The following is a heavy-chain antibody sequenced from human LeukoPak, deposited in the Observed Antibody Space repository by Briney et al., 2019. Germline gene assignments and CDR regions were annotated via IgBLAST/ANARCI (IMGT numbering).Heavy chain of an antibody. V-gene: IGHV3-53*01. D-gene: IGHD6-19*01. J-gene: IGHJ4*02. CDR2: IYSGGST. Sequence: PGGSLRLSCAASGFTFSSNYMSWVRQAPGKGLEWVSVIYSGGSTYYADSVKGRFTISRDNSKNTLYLQMNSLTAKDTAVYYCATRSVAGSWSAFDYWGQGTLVTVSS. CDR3: ATRSVAGSWSAFDY. CDR1: GFTFSSNY.